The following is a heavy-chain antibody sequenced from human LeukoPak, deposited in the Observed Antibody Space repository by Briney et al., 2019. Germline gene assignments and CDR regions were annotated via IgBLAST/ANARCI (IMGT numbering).Heavy chain of an antibody. V-gene: IGHV3-30*04. Sequence: GGSLRLSCAASGFTFSSYAMHWVRQAPGKGLEWVAVISYDGSNKYYADSVKGRFTISRDNSKNTLYLQMNSLRAEDTAVYYCARDEVATTHWYFDLWGRGTLVTVSS. CDR3: ARDEVATTHWYFDL. D-gene: IGHD5-12*01. CDR2: ISYDGSNK. CDR1: GFTFSSYA. J-gene: IGHJ2*01.